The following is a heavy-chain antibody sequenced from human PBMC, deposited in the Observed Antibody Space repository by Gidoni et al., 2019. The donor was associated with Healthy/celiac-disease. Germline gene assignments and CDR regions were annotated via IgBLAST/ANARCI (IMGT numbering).Heavy chain of an antibody. Sequence: QLQLQESVPGLVKPSETLSLTCTVSGGSISSSSYYWGWIRQPPGKGLEWIGSIYYSGSTYYNPSLKSRVTISVDTSKNQFSLKLSSVTAADTAVYYCARGGRIVGATYYWGQGTLVTVSS. D-gene: IGHD1-26*01. CDR3: ARGGRIVGATYY. J-gene: IGHJ4*02. CDR2: IYYSGST. CDR1: GGSISSSSYY. V-gene: IGHV4-39*07.